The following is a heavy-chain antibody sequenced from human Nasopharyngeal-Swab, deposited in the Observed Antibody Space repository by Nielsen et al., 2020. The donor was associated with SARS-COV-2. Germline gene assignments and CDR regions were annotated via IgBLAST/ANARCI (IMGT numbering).Heavy chain of an antibody. D-gene: IGHD2-15*01. CDR2: ISWNSGSI. CDR1: GFTFDDYA. CDR3: ATTGGVGVVAFDT. J-gene: IGHJ3*02. V-gene: IGHV3-9*01. Sequence: GGSLRLSCAASGFTFDDYAMHWVRQAPGKGLEWVSGISWNSGSIGYADSVKGRFTISRDNAKNSLYLQMNSLRSDDTAVYFCATTGGVGVVAFDTWGQGTMVTVSS.